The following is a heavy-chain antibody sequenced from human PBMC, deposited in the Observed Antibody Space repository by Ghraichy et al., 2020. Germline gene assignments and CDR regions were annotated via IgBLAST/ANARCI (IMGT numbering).Heavy chain of an antibody. CDR1: GFSFSSYS. J-gene: IGHJ6*02. D-gene: IGHD2-15*01. Sequence: GGSLRLSCSASGFSFSSYSLNWVRQAPGKGLEWLSYITSSGRFISYADSVKGRFTISSDNAKNSLDLQMNSLKDEDTAVYYCARSGRGVRFYYYDAMDVWGQGTTVTV. CDR2: ITSSGRFI. V-gene: IGHV3-48*02. CDR3: ARSGRGVRFYYYDAMDV.